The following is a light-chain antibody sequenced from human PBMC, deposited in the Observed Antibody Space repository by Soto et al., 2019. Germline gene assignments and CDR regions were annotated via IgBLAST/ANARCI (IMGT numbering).Light chain of an antibody. CDR1: QNVNAN. V-gene: IGKV3-15*01. CDR3: QQYNTWLWT. Sequence: EVVMTQSPATLSVSPGERATLSCRASQNVNANLAWYQQKPGQAPRLLIHGASTRATGIPARFSGSEFGTEFILTISSLQSEDFAVYYCQQYNTWLWTFGQGTKVEGK. CDR2: GAS. J-gene: IGKJ1*01.